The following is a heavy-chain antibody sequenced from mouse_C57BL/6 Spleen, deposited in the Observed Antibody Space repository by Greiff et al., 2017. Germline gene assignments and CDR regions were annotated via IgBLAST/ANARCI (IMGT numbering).Heavy chain of an antibody. V-gene: IGHV1-39*01. J-gene: IGHJ4*01. CDR3: ARYGVGGYYGSFYGAMDY. CDR1: GYSFTDYN. Sequence: VQLQQSGPELVKPGASVKISCKASGYSFTDYNMNWVKQSNGKSLEWIGVINPNYGTTSYNQKFKGKATLTVDQSSSTAYLQLNSRTSEDSAVYYCARYGVGGYYGSFYGAMDYWGQGTSVTVSS. CDR2: INPNYGTT. D-gene: IGHD1-2*01.